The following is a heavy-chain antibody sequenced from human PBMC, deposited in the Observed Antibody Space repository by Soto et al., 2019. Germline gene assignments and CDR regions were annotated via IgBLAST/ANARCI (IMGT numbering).Heavy chain of an antibody. CDR3: ASVDYGDYGVFAFDI. J-gene: IGHJ3*02. D-gene: IGHD4-17*01. Sequence: GASVKVSCKASGYTFTSYYMHWVRQAPGQGLEWMGIINPSGGSTSYAQKFQGRVTMTRDTSTSTAYMELSSLRSEDTAVYYCASVDYGDYGVFAFDIWGQGTMVTVSS. CDR2: INPSGGST. CDR1: GYTFTSYY. V-gene: IGHV1-46*01.